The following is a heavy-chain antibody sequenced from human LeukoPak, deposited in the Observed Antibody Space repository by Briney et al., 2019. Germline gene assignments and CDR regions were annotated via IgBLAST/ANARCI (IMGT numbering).Heavy chain of an antibody. V-gene: IGHV3-48*04. J-gene: IGHJ4*02. Sequence: GGSLRLSCAASGFTFSSYSMNWVRQAPGKGLEWVSYISSSSSTIYYADSVKGRFTISRDNAKNALYLQMNSLRVEDTGIYYCARDVGSDFWGQGTLVSVSS. CDR1: GFTFSSYS. CDR2: ISSSSSTI. CDR3: ARDVGSDF.